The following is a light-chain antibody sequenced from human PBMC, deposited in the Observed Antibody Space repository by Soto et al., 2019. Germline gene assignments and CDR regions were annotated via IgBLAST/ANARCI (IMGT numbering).Light chain of an antibody. CDR1: SSDVGGYNY. Sequence: QSALTQPASVSGSPGQSITISCTGTSSDVGGYNYVSWYQQHPGKAPKLMIYDVSNRPSGVSNRFSGSKSGNTASLTISGLQAEDEVDYYCSSYTSSSVFGGGTKVTVL. J-gene: IGLJ2*01. V-gene: IGLV2-14*01. CDR2: DVS. CDR3: SSYTSSSV.